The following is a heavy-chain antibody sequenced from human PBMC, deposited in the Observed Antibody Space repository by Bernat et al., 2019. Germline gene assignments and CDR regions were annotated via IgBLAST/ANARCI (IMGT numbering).Heavy chain of an antibody. Sequence: QVQLVESGGGVVQPGRSLRLSCAASGFTFNNYGTHWVRQAPGKGLEWVAVVWYDGSNKYYADSVRGRFTISRDNTKTTVDLQMNSLRAEDTAVYFCARDSSAYSPLDYWGQGTLVTVSS. D-gene: IGHD5-18*01. CDR1: GFTFNNYG. V-gene: IGHV3-33*01. CDR3: ARDSSAYSPLDY. J-gene: IGHJ4*02. CDR2: VWYDGSNK.